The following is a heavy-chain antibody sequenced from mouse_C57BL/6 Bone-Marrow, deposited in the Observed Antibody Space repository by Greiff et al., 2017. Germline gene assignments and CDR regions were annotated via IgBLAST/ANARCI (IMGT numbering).Heavy chain of an antibody. D-gene: IGHD2-2*01. CDR3: ARSWFPFAY. V-gene: IGHV1-9*01. J-gene: IGHJ3*01. CDR2: ILPGSGST. Sequence: QVQLKQSGAELMKPGASVKLSCKATGYTFTGYRIEWVKQRPGHGLEWIGEILPGSGSTNSNEKFKGKATFTADTSSNTAYMQLSSLTTEDSAIYYCARSWFPFAYWGQGTLVTVSA. CDR1: GYTFTGYR.